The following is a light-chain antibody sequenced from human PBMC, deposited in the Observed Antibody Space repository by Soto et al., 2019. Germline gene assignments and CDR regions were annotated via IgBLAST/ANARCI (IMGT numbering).Light chain of an antibody. CDR1: KLGDQY. J-gene: IGLJ1*01. CDR3: QAWDSSTYV. Sequence: SYELTQPPSVSVFPGQTASITCSGDKLGDQYVWWYQQKPGQSPVLVIYQDSRRPSGIPERFSGSSSGNTATLTISGTQAMDEAAYYCQAWDSSTYVFGTGTKLTVL. CDR2: QDS. V-gene: IGLV3-1*01.